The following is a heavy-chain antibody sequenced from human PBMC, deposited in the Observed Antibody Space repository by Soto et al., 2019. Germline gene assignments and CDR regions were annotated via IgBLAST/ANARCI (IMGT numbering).Heavy chain of an antibody. CDR1: GFTFSSYD. J-gene: IGHJ6*02. Sequence: GGSLRLSCAASGFTFSSYDMHWVRQATGKGLEWVSAIGTAGDTYYPGSVKGRFTISRENAKNSLYLQMNSLRAGDTAVYYCARDDLLLWFRGHTTPYYYYYGMDVWGQGTTVTVPS. D-gene: IGHD3-10*01. CDR2: IGTAGDT. CDR3: ARDDLLLWFRGHTTPYYYYYGMDV. V-gene: IGHV3-13*01.